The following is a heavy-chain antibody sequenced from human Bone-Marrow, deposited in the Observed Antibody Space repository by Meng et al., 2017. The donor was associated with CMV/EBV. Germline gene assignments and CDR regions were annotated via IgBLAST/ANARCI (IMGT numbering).Heavy chain of an antibody. V-gene: IGHV3-9*01. J-gene: IGHJ6*02. CDR2: ISWNSGSI. Sequence: SLKISCAASGFTFDDYAMHWVRQAPGKGLEWVSGISWNSGSIGYADSVKGRFTISRDNAKNSLYLQMNSLRAEDTALYYCARGLDSYSSSSDYYYYGMDVWGQGTTVTVSS. D-gene: IGHD6-13*01. CDR1: GFTFDDYA. CDR3: ARGLDSYSSSSDYYYYGMDV.